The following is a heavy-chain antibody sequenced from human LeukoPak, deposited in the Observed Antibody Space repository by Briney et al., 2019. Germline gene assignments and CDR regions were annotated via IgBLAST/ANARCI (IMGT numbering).Heavy chain of an antibody. CDR2: IRYDGSNK. J-gene: IGHJ4*02. CDR3: ASIAAAGTLDY. D-gene: IGHD6-13*01. Sequence: GGSLRLSCAASGFTFSSYVMHWVRQAPGKGLEWVAFIRYDGSNKYYADSVKGRFTISRDNSKNTLYLQMNSLRAEDTAVYYCASIAAAGTLDYWGQGTLVTVSS. CDR1: GFTFSSYV. V-gene: IGHV3-30*02.